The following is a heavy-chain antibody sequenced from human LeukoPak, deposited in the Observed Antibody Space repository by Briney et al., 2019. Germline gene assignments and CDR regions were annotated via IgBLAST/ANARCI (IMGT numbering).Heavy chain of an antibody. V-gene: IGHV3-23*01. J-gene: IGHJ6*02. CDR3: AKGSSGTDYYYGMDV. D-gene: IGHD6-13*01. CDR1: GFTFSSYA. CDR2: ISGSGGST. Sequence: PGGSLRLPCAASGFTFSSYAMSWVRQAPGKGLEWVSAISGSGGSTYYADSVKGRFTISRDNSKNTLYLQMNSLRAEDTAVYYCAKGSSGTDYYYGMDVWGQGTTVTVSS.